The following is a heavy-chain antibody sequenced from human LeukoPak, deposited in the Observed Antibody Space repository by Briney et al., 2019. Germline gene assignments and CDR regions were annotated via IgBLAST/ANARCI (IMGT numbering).Heavy chain of an antibody. CDR3: ATQTVAGGY. CDR2: ISSSSTTI. D-gene: IGHD1-14*01. Sequence: GGSLRLTCAASGFTFSSYSMNWVRQTPGKGLEWVSYISSSSTTIYYADSVKGRFTISRDNAKNSLYLQMNSLRAEDTAVYYCATQTVAGGYWGQGTLVTVSS. CDR1: GFTFSSYS. J-gene: IGHJ4*02. V-gene: IGHV3-48*01.